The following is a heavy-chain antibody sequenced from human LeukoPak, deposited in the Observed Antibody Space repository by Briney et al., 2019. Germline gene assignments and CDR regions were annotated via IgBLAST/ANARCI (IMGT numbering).Heavy chain of an antibody. CDR2: INHSGST. D-gene: IGHD2-21*02. CDR3: ARALKATTIPLYYYYYGMDV. V-gene: IGHV4-34*01. J-gene: IGHJ6*02. Sequence: SETLSLTCAVYGGSFSGYYWSWIRQPPGKGLEWIGEINHSGSTNYNPPLKSRVTISVDTSKNQFSLKLSSVTAADTAVYYCARALKATTIPLYYYYYGMDVWGQGTTVTVSS. CDR1: GGSFSGYY.